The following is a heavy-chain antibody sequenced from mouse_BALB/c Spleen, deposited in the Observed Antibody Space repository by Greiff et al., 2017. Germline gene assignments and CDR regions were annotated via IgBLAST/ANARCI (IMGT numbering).Heavy chain of an antibody. CDR3: ARQGIYYDYLYYFDY. CDR1: GFTFSSYG. Sequence: EVQVVESGGGLVKPGGSLKLSCAASGFTFSSYGMSWVRQTPDKRLEWVATISSGGSYTYYPDSVKGRFTISRDNAKNTLYLQMSSLKSEDTAMYYCARQGIYYDYLYYFDYWGQGTTLTVSS. J-gene: IGHJ2*01. V-gene: IGHV5-6*01. CDR2: ISSGGSYT. D-gene: IGHD2-4*01.